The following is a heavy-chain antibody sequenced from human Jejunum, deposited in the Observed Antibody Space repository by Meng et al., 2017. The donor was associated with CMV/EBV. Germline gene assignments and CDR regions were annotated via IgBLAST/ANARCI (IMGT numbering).Heavy chain of an antibody. D-gene: IGHD2-2*02. CDR1: YTFTSYY. Sequence: YTFTSYYMHWVRQAPGQGLEWMGMINPSGGYTGYAQKFQGRVTMTRDTSTSTVYMELSSLRSEDTAVYYCARSISSLYQYYGMDVWGQGTTGTVSS. CDR2: INPSGGYT. J-gene: IGHJ6*02. V-gene: IGHV1-46*01. CDR3: ARSISSLYQYYGMDV.